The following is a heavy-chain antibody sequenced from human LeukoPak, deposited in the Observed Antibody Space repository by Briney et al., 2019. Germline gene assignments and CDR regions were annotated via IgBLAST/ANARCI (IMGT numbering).Heavy chain of an antibody. CDR1: GGSISTIY. V-gene: IGHV4-4*07. J-gene: IGHJ4*02. CDR3: ARGTFDSSGYYLFDY. CDR2: IYNSGNT. D-gene: IGHD3-22*01. Sequence: SETLSLTCTVSGGSISTIYWSWIRQPAGKGLEWIGRIYNSGNTNYSPSLESRVTMSADTSKNQFSLKLSSVTAADTAVYYCARGTFDSSGYYLFDYWGQGTLVTVSS.